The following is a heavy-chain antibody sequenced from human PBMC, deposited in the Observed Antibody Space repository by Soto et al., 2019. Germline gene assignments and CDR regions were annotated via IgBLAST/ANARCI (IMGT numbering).Heavy chain of an antibody. CDR1: GYTFTSYG. V-gene: IGHV1-18*01. CDR3: ARDLSTDSSDSSGQDAFDI. J-gene: IGHJ3*02. Sequence: ASVKVSCKASGYTFTSYGIILVRQAPGQGLEWMGWISAYNGNTNYAQKLQGRVTMTTDTSTSTAYMELRSLRSDDTAVCYCARDLSTDSSDSSGQDAFDIWGQGTMVTVSS. D-gene: IGHD3-22*01. CDR2: ISAYNGNT.